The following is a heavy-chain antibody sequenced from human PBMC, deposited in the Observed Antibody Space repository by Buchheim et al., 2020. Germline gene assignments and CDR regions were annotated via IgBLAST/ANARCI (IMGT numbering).Heavy chain of an antibody. CDR3: ASFYDYVWGNDY. D-gene: IGHD3-16*01. V-gene: IGHV3-48*03. CDR1: GFTFSSYE. Sequence: EVQLVESGGGLVQPGGSLRLSCAASGFTFSSYEMNWVRQAPGKGLEWVSYISSSGSTIYYADSVKGRFTISSDNAQNSLYLQMNSLRAEDTAVYYCASFYDYVWGNDYWGQGTL. CDR2: ISSSGSTI. J-gene: IGHJ4*02.